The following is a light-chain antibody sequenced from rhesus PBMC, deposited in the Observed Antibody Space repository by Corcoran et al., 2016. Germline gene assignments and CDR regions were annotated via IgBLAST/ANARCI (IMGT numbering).Light chain of an antibody. CDR2: DAS. V-gene: IGKV3-35*01. CDR1: QSVSII. CDR3: QQYSNWPRT. J-gene: IGKJ1*01. Sequence: EIVLTQSPATLSLSPGERATLSCRASQSVSIILAWYQQKPGQAPRLLIYDASSRAPGIPDRFSGMGSGTDFTFNISSLEPEDVGVYYCQQYSNWPRTFGQGTKVEIK.